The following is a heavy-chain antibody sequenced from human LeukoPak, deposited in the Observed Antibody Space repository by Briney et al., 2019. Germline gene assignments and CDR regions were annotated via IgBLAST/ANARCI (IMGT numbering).Heavy chain of an antibody. CDR1: GFTFSSYS. J-gene: IGHJ3*02. CDR2: ISSSSSYI. D-gene: IGHD3-22*01. CDR3: ARDRVNMIATSFDI. V-gene: IGHV3-21*01. Sequence: GGSLRLSCAASGFTFSSYSMNWVRQAPGKGLEWVSSISSSSSYIYYADSVKGRFTISRDNAKNSLYLQMNSLRAEDTAVYYCARDRVNMIATSFDIWGQGTMVTVSS.